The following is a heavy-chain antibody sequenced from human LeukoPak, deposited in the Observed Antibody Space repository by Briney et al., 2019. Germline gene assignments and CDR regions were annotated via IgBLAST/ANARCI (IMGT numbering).Heavy chain of an antibody. Sequence: SQTLSLTCTVSGGSISSGGYYWSWIRQPPGKGLEWIGYIYYSGSTNYNPSLKSRVTISVDTSKNQFSLKLSSVTAADTAVYYCARDGDTAMALDVWGKGTTVTVSS. V-gene: IGHV4-61*08. CDR1: GGSISSGGYY. D-gene: IGHD5-18*01. CDR2: IYYSGST. CDR3: ARDGDTAMALDV. J-gene: IGHJ6*04.